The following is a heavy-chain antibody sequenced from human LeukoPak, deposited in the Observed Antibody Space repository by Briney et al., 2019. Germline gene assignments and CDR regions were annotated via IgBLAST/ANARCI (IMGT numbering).Heavy chain of an antibody. J-gene: IGHJ5*02. CDR1: GFTVSSNY. CDR2: SGSGGST. V-gene: IGHV3-53*01. CDR3: AKDSWGYYDSSGYYVWLDP. Sequence: GGSLRLSCAASGFTVSSNYMNWVRQAPGKGLEWVSASGSGGSTYYADSVKGRFTISRDNSKNTLYLQMNSLRAEDTAVYYCAKDSWGYYDSSGYYVWLDPWGQGTLVTVSS. D-gene: IGHD3-22*01.